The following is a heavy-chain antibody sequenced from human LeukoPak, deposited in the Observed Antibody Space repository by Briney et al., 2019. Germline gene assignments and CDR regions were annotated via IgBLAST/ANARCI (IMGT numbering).Heavy chain of an antibody. J-gene: IGHJ4*02. CDR2: ISAYNGDT. CDR1: GYTFTSYG. V-gene: IGHV1-18*01. Sequence: GASVKASCKASGYTFTSYGFSWVRQAPGQGLEWMGWISAYNGDTSYAQKLQGRVTMTTDTSTSTAYMELRSLISDDTAVYYCARDQGYTSEWLDYWGQGTLVTVSS. CDR3: ARDQGYTSEWLDY. D-gene: IGHD6-19*01.